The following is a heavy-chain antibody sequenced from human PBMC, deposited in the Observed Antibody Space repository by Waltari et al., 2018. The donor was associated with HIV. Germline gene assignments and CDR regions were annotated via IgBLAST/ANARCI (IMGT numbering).Heavy chain of an antibody. V-gene: IGHV3-23*01. Sequence: EVQLLESGGGLVQPGGSLRLSCAASGFTFSSYAMSWVRQAPGKGLEWVSAISGSGGSTYYADSVKGRFTISRDNSKNTLYLQMNSLRAEDTAVYYCAKDCQQLVTGGGYYYYGMDVWGQGTTVTVSS. D-gene: IGHD6-13*01. CDR3: AKDCQQLVTGGGYYYYGMDV. CDR2: ISGSGGST. CDR1: GFTFSSYA. J-gene: IGHJ6*02.